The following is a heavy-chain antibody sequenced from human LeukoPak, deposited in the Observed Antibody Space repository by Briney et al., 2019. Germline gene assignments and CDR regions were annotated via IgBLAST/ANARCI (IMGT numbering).Heavy chain of an antibody. CDR3: ASLGCSGGSCHY. CDR2: ISYGGSNK. D-gene: IGHD2-15*01. CDR1: GFTFSSYG. J-gene: IGHJ4*02. V-gene: IGHV3-30*03. Sequence: GGSLRLSCAASGFTFSSYGMHWVRQAPGKGLEWVAVISYGGSNKYYADSVKGRFTISRDNSKNTLYLQMNSLRAEGTAVYYCASLGCSGGSCHYWGQGTLVTVSS.